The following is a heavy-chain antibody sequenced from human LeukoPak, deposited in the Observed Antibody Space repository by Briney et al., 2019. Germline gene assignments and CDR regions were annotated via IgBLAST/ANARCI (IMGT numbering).Heavy chain of an antibody. Sequence: PGGFLRLSCAASGFTFSSYAMHWVRQAPGKGLEYVSAISSNGGSKYYANSVKGRFTISRDNSKNTLYLQMGSLRAEDMAVYYCARDGSRDDSSGYYYDGYFDYWGQGTLVTVSS. CDR3: ARDGSRDDSSGYYYDGYFDY. V-gene: IGHV3-64*01. D-gene: IGHD3-22*01. CDR1: GFTFSSYA. J-gene: IGHJ4*02. CDR2: ISSNGGSK.